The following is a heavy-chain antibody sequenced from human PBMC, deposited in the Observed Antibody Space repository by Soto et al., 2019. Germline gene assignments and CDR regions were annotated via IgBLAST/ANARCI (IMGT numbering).Heavy chain of an antibody. CDR1: GGSFSGYY. CDR2: INHSGST. V-gene: IGHV4-34*01. Sequence: SETLSLTCAVYGGSFSGYYWSWIRQPPGKGLEWIGEINHSGSTNYNPSLKSRVTISVDTSKNQFSLKLSSVTAADTAVYYCARAAAGNSRWFDPWGQGTLVTVSS. J-gene: IGHJ5*02. D-gene: IGHD6-13*01. CDR3: ARAAAGNSRWFDP.